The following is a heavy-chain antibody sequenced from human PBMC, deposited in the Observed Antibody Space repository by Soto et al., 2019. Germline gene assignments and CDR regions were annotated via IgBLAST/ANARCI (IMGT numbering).Heavy chain of an antibody. D-gene: IGHD4-17*01. CDR3: ARGIKYGAYSRWFDP. V-gene: IGHV1-8*01. Sequence: GASVKVSCKASGYTFTSYDINWVRQATGQGLEYLGWMNPNSGNTAYVQKFQGRVTMTWDTSITTAYMELSSLRSEDTAVYFCARGIKYGAYSRWFDPWAQGTLVPVSS. J-gene: IGHJ5*02. CDR1: GYTFTSYD. CDR2: MNPNSGNT.